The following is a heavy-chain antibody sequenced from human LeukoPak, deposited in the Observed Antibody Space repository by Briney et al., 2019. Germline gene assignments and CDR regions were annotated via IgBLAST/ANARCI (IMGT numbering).Heavy chain of an antibody. CDR1: GGSISSSNW. CDR2: SYHGGST. D-gene: IGHD3-10*01. J-gene: IGHJ4*02. Sequence: SGTLSLTCAVSGGSISSSNWWSWVRQPPGKGLEWIGESYHGGSTNYNPSLKSRVAMSVDRSRNQFSLQLSSVTAADTAVYYCARSYGSGNYFDYWGQGILVTVSS. V-gene: IGHV4-4*02. CDR3: ARSYGSGNYFDY.